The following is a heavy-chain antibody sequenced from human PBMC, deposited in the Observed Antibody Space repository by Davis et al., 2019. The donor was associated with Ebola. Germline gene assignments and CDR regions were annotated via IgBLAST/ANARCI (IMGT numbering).Heavy chain of an antibody. V-gene: IGHV3-48*02. D-gene: IGHD4-17*01. J-gene: IGHJ6*02. CDR2: IGASNEGI. CDR1: GSTFSEYG. CDR3: ARRIIGDSRGGVDV. Sequence: PGGSLRLSCTASGSTFSEYGMYWFRQAPGKSLEWLSYIGASNEGINYAGSVKDRFTASRDNAKDSLYLDMNSLRDEDTAVYYCARRIIGDSRGGVDVWGQGTTVSVSS.